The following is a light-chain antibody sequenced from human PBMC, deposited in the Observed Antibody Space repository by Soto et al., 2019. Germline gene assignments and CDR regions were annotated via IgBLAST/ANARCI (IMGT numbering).Light chain of an antibody. J-gene: IGKJ3*01. CDR1: QSISTN. CDR3: QQYNKWPVT. Sequence: EIVMTQSPATLSVSPGERASLSCRASQSISTNLAWYQQKPGQAPRLLIYGASTRATGSPARFSGSGSGTDFTLTISSPQSEDFAVYYCQQYNKWPVTFGPGTKVDIE. V-gene: IGKV3D-15*01. CDR2: GAS.